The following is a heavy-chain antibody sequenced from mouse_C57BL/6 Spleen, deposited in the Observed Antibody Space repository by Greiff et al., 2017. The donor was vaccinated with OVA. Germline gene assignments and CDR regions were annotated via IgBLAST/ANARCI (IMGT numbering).Heavy chain of an antibody. CDR3: ASNYGTPY. CDR1: GFNIKDYY. J-gene: IGHJ2*01. V-gene: IGHV14-2*01. CDR2: IDPEDGET. D-gene: IGHD1-1*01. Sequence: EVQLQQSGAELVKPGASVKLSCTASGFNIKDYYMHWVKQRTEQGLEWIGRIDPEDGETKYAPKLKGKATITADTSSNTAYLQLSSLTSEDTAVYYCASNYGTPYWGQGTTLTVSS.